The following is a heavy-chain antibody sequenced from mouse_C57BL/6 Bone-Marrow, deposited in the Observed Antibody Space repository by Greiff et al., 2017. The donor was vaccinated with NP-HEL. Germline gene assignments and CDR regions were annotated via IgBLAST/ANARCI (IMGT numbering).Heavy chain of an antibody. CDR3: ARVKVFYYGSIYFDY. V-gene: IGHV5-16*01. D-gene: IGHD1-1*01. CDR1: GFTFSDYY. J-gene: IGHJ2*01. CDR2: INYDGSST. Sequence: EVMLVESEGGLVQPGSSMKLSCTASGFTFSDYYMAWVRQVPEKGLEWVANINYDGSSTYYLDSLKSRFIISSDNAKNILYLQMSSLKSEDTATYYCARVKVFYYGSIYFDYWGQGTTLTVSS.